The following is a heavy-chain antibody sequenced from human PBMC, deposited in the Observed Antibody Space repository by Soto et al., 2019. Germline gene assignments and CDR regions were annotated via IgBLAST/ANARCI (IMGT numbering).Heavy chain of an antibody. Sequence: ASVKVSCKSSGNSFSSHAITWVRQAPGQGLEWMGGIIPVFDTPTYARRFQDRVTITADKSTNTSYMELRSLRSEDTAVYYCARGGALSTSWYWGDGLDSWGQGTQVTVSS. D-gene: IGHD6-13*01. CDR1: GNSFSSHA. CDR3: ARGGALSTSWYWGDGLDS. J-gene: IGHJ4*02. CDR2: IIPVFDTP. V-gene: IGHV1-69*06.